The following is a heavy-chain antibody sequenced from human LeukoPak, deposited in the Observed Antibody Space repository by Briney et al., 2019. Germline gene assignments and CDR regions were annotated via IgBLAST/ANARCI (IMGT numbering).Heavy chain of an antibody. V-gene: IGHV3-49*04. CDR1: EFTFGDYA. CDR3: TRDRGVYSGYDSHYFDY. Sequence: GGSLRLSCTASEFTFGDYAISWVRQAPGKGLEWLGFIRSKDNDGTTDYAASVKGRFIISRDDSKSVAYLEMNDLKIEDTAVYYCTRDRGVYSGYDSHYFDYWGQGTLVTVSS. J-gene: IGHJ4*02. D-gene: IGHD5-12*01. CDR2: IRSKDNDGTT.